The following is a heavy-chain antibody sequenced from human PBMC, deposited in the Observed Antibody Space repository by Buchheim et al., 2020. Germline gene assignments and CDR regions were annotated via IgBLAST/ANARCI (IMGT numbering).Heavy chain of an antibody. CDR1: GYTFTGYY. D-gene: IGHD2-2*01. CDR2: INPNSGST. J-gene: IGHJ4*02. Sequence: QVQLVQSGAEVKKPGASVKVSCKASGYTFTGYYMHWVRQAPGQGLEWMGWINPNSGSTNYAQKFQGWVTMTRDTSITTAYMELSRLRSDDTAVYYCARDRRDCTTTSCHYFDYWGQGTL. V-gene: IGHV1-2*04. CDR3: ARDRRDCTTTSCHYFDY.